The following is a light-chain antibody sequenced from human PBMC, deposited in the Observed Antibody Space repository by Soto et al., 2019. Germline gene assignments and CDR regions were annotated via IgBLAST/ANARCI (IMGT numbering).Light chain of an antibody. CDR1: QSVSSN. CDR3: QQYNNWSPYT. Sequence: EIVMTQSPATLSVSPGERATLSCRASQSVSSNLAWYRQKPGQAPRLLIYGASTRATGIPARFSGSGSGTEFTLTLSSLQSEDFAVYYCQQYNNWSPYTFGQGTKLEIK. V-gene: IGKV3-15*01. J-gene: IGKJ2*01. CDR2: GAS.